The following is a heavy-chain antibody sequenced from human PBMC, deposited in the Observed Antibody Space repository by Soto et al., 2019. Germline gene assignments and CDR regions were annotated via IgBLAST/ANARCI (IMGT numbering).Heavy chain of an antibody. Sequence: ASVKVSCKASGGTFSSYTISWVRQAPGQGLEWMGWISADNRNTNYAQKLQGRVTMTTDTSTSTAYMELASLRSDDTAVYYCARGKTAAGKFDPWGQGTLVTVSS. CDR1: GGTFSSYT. CDR2: ISADNRNT. V-gene: IGHV1-18*01. D-gene: IGHD6-13*01. CDR3: ARGKTAAGKFDP. J-gene: IGHJ5*02.